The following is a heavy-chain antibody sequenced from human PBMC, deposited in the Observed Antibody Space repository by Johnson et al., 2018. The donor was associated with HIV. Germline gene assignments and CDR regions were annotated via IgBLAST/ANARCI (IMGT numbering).Heavy chain of an antibody. CDR1: GFTFSSYA. V-gene: IGHV3-30*04. D-gene: IGHD6-13*01. CDR3: AKVEKQLAAFDI. Sequence: QVQLVESGGGVVQPGRSLRLSCAASGFTFSSYAMHWVRQAPGKGLEWVAVISYDGSNKYYADSVKGRFTISRDYSKNTLYLQMNSLRAEDTAVYYCAKVEKQLAAFDIWGKGTMVTVSS. J-gene: IGHJ3*02. CDR2: ISYDGSNK.